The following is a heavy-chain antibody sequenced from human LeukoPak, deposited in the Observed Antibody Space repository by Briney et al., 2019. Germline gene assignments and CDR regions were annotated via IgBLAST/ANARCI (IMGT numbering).Heavy chain of an antibody. J-gene: IGHJ4*02. CDR2: IYYSGST. Sequence: PSETLSLTCTVSGGSISSGSYYWSWIRQPPGKGLEWIGYIYYSGSTNYNPSLKSRVTISVDTSKNQFSLKLSSVTAADTAVYYCARGGSQSKIAARRSGIGFDYWGQGTLVTVSS. D-gene: IGHD6-6*01. V-gene: IGHV4-61*01. CDR1: GGSISSGSYY. CDR3: ARGGSQSKIAARRSGIGFDY.